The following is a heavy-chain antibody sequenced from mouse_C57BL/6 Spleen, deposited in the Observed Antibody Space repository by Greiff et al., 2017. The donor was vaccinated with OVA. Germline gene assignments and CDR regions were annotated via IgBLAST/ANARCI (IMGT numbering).Heavy chain of an antibody. CDR1: GYTFTDYY. CDR2: INPNNGGT. CDR3: ARGGGAYAMDY. V-gene: IGHV1-26*01. J-gene: IGHJ4*01. Sequence: VQLQQSGPELVKPGASVKISCKASGYTFTDYYMNWVKQSHGKSLEWIGDINPNNGGTSYNQKFKGKATLTGDNSSSTASMELRSLTSEDSAVYFCARGGGAYAMDYWGQGTSVTVSS.